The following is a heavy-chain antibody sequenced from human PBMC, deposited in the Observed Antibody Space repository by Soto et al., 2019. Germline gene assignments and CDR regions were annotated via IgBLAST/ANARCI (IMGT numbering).Heavy chain of an antibody. CDR3: TTGMYYDFWSGYYRDAFDI. CDR2: IKSKTDGGTT. Sequence: EVQLVESGGGLVKPGGSFRLSCAASGFTFSNAWMNWFRQAPGQGLEWVGRIKSKTDGGTTDYAAPVKGRFTISRDDSKNTLYLQMNSLKTEDTAVYYCTTGMYYDFWSGYYRDAFDIWGQGTMVTVSS. CDR1: GFTFSNAW. D-gene: IGHD3-3*01. V-gene: IGHV3-15*07. J-gene: IGHJ3*02.